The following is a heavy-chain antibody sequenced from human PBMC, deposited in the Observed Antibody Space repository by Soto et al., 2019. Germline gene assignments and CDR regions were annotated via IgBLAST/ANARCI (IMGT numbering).Heavy chain of an antibody. J-gene: IGHJ4*02. V-gene: IGHV2-5*02. CDR1: VFSLTTSGVG. D-gene: IGHD1-1*01. CDR2: IYWDDDK. CDR3: AHRLEIAVTGTLDY. Sequence: SGPSLVNPTQTLTLTCTFSVFSLTTSGVGVGWIRRPPGKALEWLALIYWDDDKRYSPSLKSRLTITKDTSKNQVVLTMTNMDPVDTATYYCAHRLEIAVTGTLDYWGQGTLVT.